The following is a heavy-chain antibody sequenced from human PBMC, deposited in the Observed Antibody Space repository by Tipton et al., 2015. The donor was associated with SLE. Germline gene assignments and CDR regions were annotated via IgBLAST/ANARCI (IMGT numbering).Heavy chain of an antibody. D-gene: IGHD5-18*01. CDR2: IDPSGAST. CDR1: GYTFTSYC. V-gene: IGHV1-46*01. Sequence: QVQLVQSGPEVKKPGASVKVSCKASGYTFTSYCMHWVRQAPGRGLEWMGMIDPSGASTNYAPRFQGRVTMTRDTSTSTVYMELSSLRSEDTAVYSCASGRGSFGDYWGQGTLVTVSS. J-gene: IGHJ4*02. CDR3: ASGRGSFGDY.